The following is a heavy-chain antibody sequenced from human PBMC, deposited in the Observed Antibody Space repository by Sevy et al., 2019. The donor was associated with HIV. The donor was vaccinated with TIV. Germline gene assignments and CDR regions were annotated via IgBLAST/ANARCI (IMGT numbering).Heavy chain of an antibody. D-gene: IGHD1-26*01. CDR1: GGSITSLY. Sequence: SETLSLTCTVSGGSITSLYWNWIRQPPGKGLEWIANIYYNGHINYNPSPKSRVTFSLDTSNNQFSLRLSSVTAADTAMYYCAGENAWGRGYSWGQGTLVTVSS. J-gene: IGHJ4*02. CDR2: IYYNGHI. CDR3: AGENAWGRGYS. V-gene: IGHV4-59*08.